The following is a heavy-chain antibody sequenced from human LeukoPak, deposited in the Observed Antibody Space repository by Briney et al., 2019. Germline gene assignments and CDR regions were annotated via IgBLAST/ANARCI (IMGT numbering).Heavy chain of an antibody. V-gene: IGHV5-51*01. J-gene: IGHJ6*03. CDR1: GYSFTSYW. CDR2: IYPGDSDT. Sequence: GGALQISCKGSGYSFTSYWIGWVRQMPGKGLEWMGIIYPGDSDTRYSPSFQGQVTISADKSISTAYLQWSSLKASDTAMYYCARPKRGYSYYMDVWGKRTTVTVSS. D-gene: IGHD3-10*01. CDR3: ARPKRGYSYYMDV.